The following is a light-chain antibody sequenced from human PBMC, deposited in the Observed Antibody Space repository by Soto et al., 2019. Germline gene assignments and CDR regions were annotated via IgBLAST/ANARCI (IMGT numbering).Light chain of an antibody. V-gene: IGKV3-15*01. CDR3: LQYNNWPRT. J-gene: IGKJ1*01. CDR2: GTS. Sequence: EIVLTQSPVSLSGSRGDRGTICCRASQNISRSLAWYQQKPGQAPRLLIFGTSTLHGGVPARFSGCGSGTEFTLTISSLQSEDFATYYCLQYNNWPRTFGQGTKVDIK. CDR1: QNISRS.